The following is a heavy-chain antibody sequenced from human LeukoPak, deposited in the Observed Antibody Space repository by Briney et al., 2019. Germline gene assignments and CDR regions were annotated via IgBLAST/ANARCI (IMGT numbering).Heavy chain of an antibody. Sequence: GGSLRLSCAASGFTFSQYAMHWVRQAPGKGLEWVAAIWYDGSNDYYVDSVEGRFTISRDNSKNMVSLQMNSLRAEDTAVYYCAREADCSGGTCYRGAFDIWGQGTMVTVSS. J-gene: IGHJ3*02. CDR2: IWYDGSND. D-gene: IGHD2-15*01. CDR1: GFTFSQYA. CDR3: AREADCSGGTCYRGAFDI. V-gene: IGHV3-33*01.